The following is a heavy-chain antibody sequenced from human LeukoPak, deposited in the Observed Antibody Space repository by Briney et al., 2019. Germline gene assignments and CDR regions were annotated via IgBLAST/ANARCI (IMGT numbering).Heavy chain of an antibody. CDR2: IYPGDSDT. CDR1: GYSFTSYW. D-gene: IGHD1-1*01. J-gene: IGHJ4*02. V-gene: IGHV5-51*01. CDR3: ARRCAVTINWAPFDY. Sequence: GESLKISCKGSGYSFTSYWIGWVRQLPGKGLEWMGIIYPGDSDTRYSPSFQGQVTISAEKSISTAYLQWSSLKASDTAMYYCARRCAVTINWAPFDYWGQGTLVTVSS.